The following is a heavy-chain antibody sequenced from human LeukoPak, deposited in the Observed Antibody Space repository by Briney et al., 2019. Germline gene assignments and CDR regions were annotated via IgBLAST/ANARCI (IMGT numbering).Heavy chain of an antibody. CDR1: GGSFIDYH. V-gene: IGHV4-34*01. D-gene: IGHD3-10*01. J-gene: IGHJ4*02. CDR2: SDHSGST. CDR3: ARGSKGGSGSYFPIDY. Sequence: SETLSLTCAVYGGSFIDYHWTWIRQPPGKGLEWIGESDHSGSTNYNPSLKSRVTISVDTSKNQFSLKLSSVTAADTAVYYCARGSKGGSGSYFPIDYWGQGTLVTVSS.